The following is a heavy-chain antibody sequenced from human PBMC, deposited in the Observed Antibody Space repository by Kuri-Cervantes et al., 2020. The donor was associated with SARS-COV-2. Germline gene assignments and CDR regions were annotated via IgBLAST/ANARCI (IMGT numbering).Heavy chain of an antibody. V-gene: IGHV3-30-3*01. D-gene: IGHD3-9*01. CDR2: ISHDGSNK. J-gene: IGHJ4*02. CDR3: AKDSLTGYYIFDY. Sequence: GGSLRLSCAASGFTFSSYAMHWVRQAPGKGLEWVAVISHDGSNKYYADSVKGRFTISRDNSKNTLYLQMNSLRAEDTAVYYCAKDSLTGYYIFDYWGQGTLVTVSS. CDR1: GFTFSSYA.